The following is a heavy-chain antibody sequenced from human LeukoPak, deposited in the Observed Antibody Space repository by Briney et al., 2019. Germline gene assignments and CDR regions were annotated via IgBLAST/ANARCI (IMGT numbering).Heavy chain of an antibody. CDR1: GCTFTDYY. J-gene: IGHJ3*01. Sequence: ASVKVSCKASGCTFTDYYIHWMRQAPGQGREWMGWINPKRGVTTYAQKLQGRVTMTRDTSITTAYMELTRLRSDDTTIYYCARERNYGDYGNAFDVWGQGTKVTVSS. D-gene: IGHD4-17*01. V-gene: IGHV1-2*02. CDR2: INPKRGVT. CDR3: ARERNYGDYGNAFDV.